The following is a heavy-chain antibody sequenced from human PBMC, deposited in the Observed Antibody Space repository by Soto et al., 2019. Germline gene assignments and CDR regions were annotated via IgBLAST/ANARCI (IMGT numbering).Heavy chain of an antibody. D-gene: IGHD2-15*01. V-gene: IGHV3-23*01. CDR1: GFTFSSYA. Sequence: EVQLLESGGGLVQPGGSLRLSCAASGFTFSSYAMSWVRQAPGKGLEWVSAISGSGGSTYYADSVKGRLTISRDNSKNTLYLQMNSLRAEDTAVYYCAKAVGGGYYYYGMDVWGQVTTVTVSS. CDR2: ISGSGGST. CDR3: AKAVGGGYYYYGMDV. J-gene: IGHJ6*02.